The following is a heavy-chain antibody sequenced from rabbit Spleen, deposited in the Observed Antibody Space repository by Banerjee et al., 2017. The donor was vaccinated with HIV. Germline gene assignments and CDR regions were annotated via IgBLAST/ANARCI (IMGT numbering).Heavy chain of an antibody. CDR2: INTWSGRP. V-gene: IGHV1S45*01. J-gene: IGHJ4*01. CDR3: ARDLVTVIGWNFNL. D-gene: IGHD1-1*01. CDR1: GVSFSSSSY. Sequence: QEQLVESGGDLVKPGASLTLTCTASGVSFSSSSYMCWVRQAPGKGLKWIACINTWSGRPVYANWAKGRFTMSKTSSTTVTLQMTSLTAADTATYFCARDLVTVIGWNFNLWGPGTLVTVS.